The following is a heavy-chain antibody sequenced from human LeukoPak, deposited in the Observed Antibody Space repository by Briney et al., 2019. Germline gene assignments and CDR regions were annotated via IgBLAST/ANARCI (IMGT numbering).Heavy chain of an antibody. CDR2: IYTSGST. CDR3: ARGNPPPNYYFPTYYYYYMDV. V-gene: IGHV4-61*02. CDR1: GGSISSGSYY. D-gene: IGHD3-10*02. J-gene: IGHJ6*03. Sequence: SETLSLTCTVSGGSISSGSYYWSWIRQPAGKGLEWIGRIYTSGSTNYNPSLKSRVTISVDTSKNQFSLKLSSVTAADTAVYYCARGNPPPNYYFPTYYYYYMDVWGKGTTVTVSS.